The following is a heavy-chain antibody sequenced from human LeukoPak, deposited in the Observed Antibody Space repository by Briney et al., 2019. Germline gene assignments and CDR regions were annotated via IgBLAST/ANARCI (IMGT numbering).Heavy chain of an antibody. CDR3: ARGAPLNCDGYNCYLFYFDY. Sequence: ASVKVSCKASGYTFSDYYIHWVRQAPGQGLEWMGWIHTDTGGTNYGRPFQGRITMTRETSISTAYMELSGLRSDDMAVYYCARGAPLNCDGYNCYLFYFDYWGQGSLVTVSS. CDR2: IHTDTGGT. J-gene: IGHJ4*02. V-gene: IGHV1-2*02. CDR1: GYTFSDYY. D-gene: IGHD2-15*01.